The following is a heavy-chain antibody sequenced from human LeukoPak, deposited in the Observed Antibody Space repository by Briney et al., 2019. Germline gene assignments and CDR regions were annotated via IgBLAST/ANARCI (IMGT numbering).Heavy chain of an antibody. Sequence: SETLSLTCTVSGGSIGSSSYYWGWIRQPPGKGLEWIGSIYYSGSTYYNPSLKSRVTISVDTSKNQFSLKLSSVTAADTAVYYCARDKSRTYGSADAFDIWGQGTMVTVSS. V-gene: IGHV4-39*07. CDR3: ARDKSRTYGSADAFDI. CDR2: IYYSGST. CDR1: GGSIGSSSYY. J-gene: IGHJ3*02. D-gene: IGHD3-10*01.